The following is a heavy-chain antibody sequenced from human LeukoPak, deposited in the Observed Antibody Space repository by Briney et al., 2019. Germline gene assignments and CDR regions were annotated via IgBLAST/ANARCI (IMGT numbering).Heavy chain of an antibody. CDR2: IYYSGST. CDR1: GGSISSSSYY. Sequence: PSETLSLTCTVSGGSISSSSYYWGWIRQPPGKGLERIGSIYYSGSTYYNPSLKSRVTISVDTSKNQFSPKLSSVTAADTAVYYCARGYCSSTSCYSDYWGQGTLVTVSS. CDR3: ARGYCSSTSCYSDY. V-gene: IGHV4-39*07. D-gene: IGHD2-2*01. J-gene: IGHJ4*02.